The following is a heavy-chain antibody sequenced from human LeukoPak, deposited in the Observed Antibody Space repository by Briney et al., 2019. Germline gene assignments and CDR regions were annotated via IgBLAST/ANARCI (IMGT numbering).Heavy chain of an antibody. J-gene: IGHJ4*02. D-gene: IGHD3-10*01. CDR3: AKDFTVRGVKFDY. CDR2: IYSGGTT. Sequence: GGSLRLSCAASGFTVSSSYMSWVRQAPGKGLEWVSVIYSGGTTYYADSVKGRFTISRDNSKNTLYLQMNSLRAEDTAVYYCAKDFTVRGVKFDYWGQGTLVTVSS. CDR1: GFTVSSSY. V-gene: IGHV3-66*01.